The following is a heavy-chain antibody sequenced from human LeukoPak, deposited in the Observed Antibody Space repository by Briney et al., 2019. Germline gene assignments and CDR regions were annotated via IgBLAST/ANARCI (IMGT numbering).Heavy chain of an antibody. V-gene: IGHV3-23*01. CDR3: AKRNLYCSSTSCYFDY. CDR1: GFTFNNYA. Sequence: PGGSLRLSCAAPGFTFNNYAMSWVRQAPGRGLEWVSAISSGGDYTNSADSVKGRFTISRDNSRNTLYLQMNSLRAEDTAVYYCAKRNLYCSSTSCYFDYWGQGTLVTVSS. D-gene: IGHD2-2*01. CDR2: ISSGGDYT. J-gene: IGHJ4*02.